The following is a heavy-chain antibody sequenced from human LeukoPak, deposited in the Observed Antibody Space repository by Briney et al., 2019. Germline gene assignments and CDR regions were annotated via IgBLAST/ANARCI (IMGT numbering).Heavy chain of an antibody. V-gene: IGHV4-34*01. CDR3: ARRGSSGYYYRTYYFDY. J-gene: IGHJ4*02. Sequence: SETLSLTCAVYGGSFSGYYWSWIRQPPGKGLEWIGEINHGGSTNYNPSLKSRVTISVDTSKNQFSLKLSSVTAADTAVYYCARRGSSGYYYRTYYFDYWGQGTLVTVSS. CDR2: INHGGST. D-gene: IGHD3-22*01. CDR1: GGSFSGYY.